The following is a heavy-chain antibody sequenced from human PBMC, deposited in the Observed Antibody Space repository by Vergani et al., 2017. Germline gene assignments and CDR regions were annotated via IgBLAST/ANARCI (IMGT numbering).Heavy chain of an antibody. CDR2: IHYSGST. CDR1: GGSISSSSYY. CDR3: ARLRKLFFAFDI. V-gene: IGHV4-39*01. Sequence: QLQLQESGPGLVKPSETLSLTCTVSGGSISSSSYYWGWIRQPPGKGLEWIGSIHYSGSTYYNPSLESRVTISVDTSKNQFSLKLSSVAAADTAVYYCARLRKLFFAFDIWGQGTMVTVSS. J-gene: IGHJ3*02. D-gene: IGHD2-21*01.